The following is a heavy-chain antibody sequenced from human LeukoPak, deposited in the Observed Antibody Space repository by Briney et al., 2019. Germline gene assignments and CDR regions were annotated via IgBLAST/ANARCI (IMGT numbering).Heavy chain of an antibody. D-gene: IGHD3-9*01. V-gene: IGHV4-4*07. CDR2: IYTSGST. CDR3: ARDTHDILTDNNWFDP. J-gene: IGHJ5*02. CDR1: GGSISSYY. Sequence: SETLSLTCTVSGGSISSYYWSWIRQPAGKGLEWIGRIYTSGSTNYNPSLKSRVTMSVDTSKNQFSLKLSSVTAADTAVYYCARDTHDILTDNNWFDPWGQGTLVTVSS.